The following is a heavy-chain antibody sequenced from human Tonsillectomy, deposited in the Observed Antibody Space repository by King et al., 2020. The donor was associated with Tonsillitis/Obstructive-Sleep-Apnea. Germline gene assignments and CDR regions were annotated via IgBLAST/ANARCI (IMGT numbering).Heavy chain of an antibody. CDR3: AREVGPAVVDY. V-gene: IGHV1-18*01. CDR2: ITNYNGNT. Sequence: VQLVESGAEVKKPGASVKVSCKASGYTFTSYRITWVRQAPGQGLEWMGWITNYNGNTKYAQKFQGRVTMTTDTSTTTAYMELRSLRCDDTAVYYCAREVGPAVVDYGGQGTLVTVSS. CDR1: GYTFTSYR. J-gene: IGHJ4*02. D-gene: IGHD2-15*01.